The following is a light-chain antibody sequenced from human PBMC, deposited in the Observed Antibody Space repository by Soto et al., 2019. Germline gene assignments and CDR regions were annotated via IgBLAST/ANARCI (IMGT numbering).Light chain of an antibody. V-gene: IGKV1-39*01. Sequence: DIQMSQSPSYLSASIGDRVTITCRASQTVNNYLHWYQQKPGKATKLLIYAASNLQSGVPSRFSGSESGTNFTLSLNSLHPEYFETYYCQQGYSTTWTFGQGAKVEIK. CDR3: QQGYSTTWT. CDR1: QTVNNY. CDR2: AAS. J-gene: IGKJ1*01.